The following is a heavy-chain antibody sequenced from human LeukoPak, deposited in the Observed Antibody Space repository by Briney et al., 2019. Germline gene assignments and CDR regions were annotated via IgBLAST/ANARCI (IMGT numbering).Heavy chain of an antibody. V-gene: IGHV4-59*08. CDR2: IYYSGST. CDR3: ARSGKAPNNWFDP. J-gene: IGHJ5*02. Sequence: SETLSLTCTVSGGSIISYYWSWVRQPPGKGLECIGYIYYSGSTKYNPSLKSRVTISVDTSKNQFSLKLSSVTAADTAVYYCARSGKAPNNWFDPWGQGTLVTVSS. CDR1: GGSIISYY.